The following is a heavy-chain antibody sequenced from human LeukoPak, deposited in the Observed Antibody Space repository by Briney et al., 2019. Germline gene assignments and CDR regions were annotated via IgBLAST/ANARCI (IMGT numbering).Heavy chain of an antibody. J-gene: IGHJ4*02. CDR1: GYTLSTYG. Sequence: EASVKVSCKASGYTLSTYGISWVRQAPGQRLEWMGWISANNDNTNYAQKFQGRVIMATDTSTNTAYMKLRSLRSDDTAVYFCARDRRSTSGDFDYWGQGTLVTVSS. CDR3: ARDRRSTSGDFDY. V-gene: IGHV1-18*01. D-gene: IGHD2-15*01. CDR2: ISANNDNT.